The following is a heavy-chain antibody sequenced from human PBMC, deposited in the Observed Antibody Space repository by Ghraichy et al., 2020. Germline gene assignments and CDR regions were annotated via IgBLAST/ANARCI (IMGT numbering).Heavy chain of an antibody. Sequence: SVKVSCKASGGTFSSYAISWVRQAPGQGLEWMGGIIPIFGTANYAQKFQGRVTITADESTSTAYMELSSLRSEDTAVYYCAGAVNYDFWTSYGMDVWGQGTTVTVSS. J-gene: IGHJ6*02. CDR1: GGTFSSYA. D-gene: IGHD3-3*01. CDR2: IIPIFGTA. CDR3: AGAVNYDFWTSYGMDV. V-gene: IGHV1-69*13.